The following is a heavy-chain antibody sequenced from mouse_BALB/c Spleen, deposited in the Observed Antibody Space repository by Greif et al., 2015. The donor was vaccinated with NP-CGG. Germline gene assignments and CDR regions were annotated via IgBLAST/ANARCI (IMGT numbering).Heavy chain of an antibody. CDR2: IQYSGNT. CDR3: ARRGDMSDGRFAS. Sequence: EVQGVESGPDLVKPSQSLSLTCTVTGYSITSGYSWHWIRQFPGNKLEWVGYIQYSGNTNYNPSLKSRISITRDTSKNQFFLQLNSVTTEDTATYYCARRGDMSDGRFASWGQGTLVTVSA. CDR1: GYSITSGYS. J-gene: IGHJ3*01. V-gene: IGHV3-1*02.